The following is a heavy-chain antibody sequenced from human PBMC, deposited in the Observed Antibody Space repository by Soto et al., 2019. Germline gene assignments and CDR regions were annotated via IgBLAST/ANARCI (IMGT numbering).Heavy chain of an antibody. CDR1: GFSFSNYN. D-gene: IGHD3-3*01. V-gene: IGHV3-48*02. CDR3: ARDFGHGYYLDY. CDR2: ITDSSDTV. J-gene: IGHJ4*02. Sequence: PGGSLRLSCVASGFSFSNYNMKWVRQAPGKGLEWVSYITDSSDTVHYADSVRGRFTISRDNAESSLYLQMNSLRDEDTAVYFCARDFGHGYYLDYWGRGTLVTVSS.